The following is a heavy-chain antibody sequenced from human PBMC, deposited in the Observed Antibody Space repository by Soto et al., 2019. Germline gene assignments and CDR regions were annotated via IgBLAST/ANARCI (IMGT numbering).Heavy chain of an antibody. J-gene: IGHJ4*02. Sequence: LRLSCAASGFTVSSNYMSWVRQAPGKGLEWVSVIYSGGSTYYADSVKGRFTISRDNSKNTLYLQMNSLRAEDTAVYYCAKRGSSSYFDYWDQGTLVTVSS. CDR1: GFTVSSNY. V-gene: IGHV3-66*01. CDR3: AKRGSSSYFDY. D-gene: IGHD6-13*01. CDR2: IYSGGST.